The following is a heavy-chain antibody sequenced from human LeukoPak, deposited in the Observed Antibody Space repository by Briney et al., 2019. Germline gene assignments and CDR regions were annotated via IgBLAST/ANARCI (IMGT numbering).Heavy chain of an antibody. Sequence: ASVKVSCKASGGTFSSYAISWVRQAPGQGLEWMGGIIPIFGTANYAQKFQGRVTITADESTSTAYMELSSLRSEDTAVCYCARVRGQLERRRAFDIWGQGTMVTVSS. D-gene: IGHD1-1*01. CDR1: GGTFSSYA. V-gene: IGHV1-69*13. CDR3: ARVRGQLERRRAFDI. CDR2: IIPIFGTA. J-gene: IGHJ3*02.